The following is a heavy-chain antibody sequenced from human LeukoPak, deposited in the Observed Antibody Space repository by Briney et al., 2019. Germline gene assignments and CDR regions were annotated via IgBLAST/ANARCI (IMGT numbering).Heavy chain of an antibody. CDR3: ARDLSPIWYFDL. J-gene: IGHJ2*01. V-gene: IGHV4-59*01. Sequence: SETLSLTCTVSGGPISSYYWSWIRQPPGKGLEWIGYIYYSGSTNYNPSLKSRVTISVDTSKNQFSLKLSSVTAADTAVYYCARDLSPIWYFDLWGRGTLVTVSS. CDR2: IYYSGST. D-gene: IGHD3-3*02. CDR1: GGPISSYY.